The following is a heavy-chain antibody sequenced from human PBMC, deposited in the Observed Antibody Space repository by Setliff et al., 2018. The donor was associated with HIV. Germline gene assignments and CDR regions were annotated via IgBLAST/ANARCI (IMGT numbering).Heavy chain of an antibody. J-gene: IGHJ4*02. D-gene: IGHD6-19*01. V-gene: IGHV4-59*08. CDR3: ARQFRYPNRAVAGVDY. CDR1: GGSISSYY. CDR2: IDNSGST. Sequence: PSETLSLTCTVSGGSISSYYWSWIRQPPGKGLEWIGYIDNSGSTNYNPSLKSRVTISVDTSKNQISLKLSSVTAADTAIYFCARQFRYPNRAVAGVDYWGQGTLVTVSS.